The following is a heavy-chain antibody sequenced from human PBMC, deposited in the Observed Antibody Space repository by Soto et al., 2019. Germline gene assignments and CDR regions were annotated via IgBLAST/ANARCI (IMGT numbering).Heavy chain of an antibody. CDR3: ARGYSGYDH. V-gene: IGHV4-30-4*08. D-gene: IGHD5-12*01. J-gene: IGHJ5*02. CDR2: IYYSGST. Sequence: PSETLSLTCAVSGGSISSGGYSWSWIRQPPGKGLEWIGYIYYSGSTYYNPSLKSRVTISVDTSKNQFSLKLSSLTAADTAVYYCARGYSGYDHWGQGTLVTVSS. CDR1: GGSISSGGYS.